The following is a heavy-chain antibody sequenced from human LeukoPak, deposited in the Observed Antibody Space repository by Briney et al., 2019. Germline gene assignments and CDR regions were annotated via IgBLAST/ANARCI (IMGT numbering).Heavy chain of an antibody. CDR2: IYYSGST. V-gene: IGHV4-61*01. J-gene: IGHJ5*02. D-gene: IGHD6-19*01. CDR3: ARGIAVAENWFDP. Sequence: SETLSLTCTVSGGSVSSGSYYWSWIRQPPGKGLEWIGYIYYSGSTNYNPSLKSRVTISVDTSKNQFSLKLGSVTAADTAVYYCARGIAVAENWFDPWGQGTLVTVSS. CDR1: GGSVSSGSYY.